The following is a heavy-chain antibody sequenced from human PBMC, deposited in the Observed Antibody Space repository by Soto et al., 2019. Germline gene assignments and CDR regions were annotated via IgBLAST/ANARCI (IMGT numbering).Heavy chain of an antibody. J-gene: IGHJ6*02. Sequence: GASVKVSCKASGGTFSSYAISWVRQAPGQGLEWMGGIIPIFGTANYAQKFQGRVTITADESTSTAYMELSSLRSEDTAVYYCARGTLYYYGSGSYYLYYYYGMDGWGQGITVTVSS. CDR2: IIPIFGTA. D-gene: IGHD3-10*01. CDR1: GGTFSSYA. V-gene: IGHV1-69*13. CDR3: ARGTLYYYGSGSYYLYYYYGMDG.